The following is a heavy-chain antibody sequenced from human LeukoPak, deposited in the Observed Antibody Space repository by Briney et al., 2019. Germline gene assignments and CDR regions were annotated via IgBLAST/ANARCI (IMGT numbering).Heavy chain of an antibody. J-gene: IGHJ4*02. CDR2: IYSGGST. D-gene: IGHD5-12*01. Sequence: GGSLRLSCAASGFTVSSNYMSWVRQAPGKGLEWVSVIYSGGSTYYADSVKGRFSISRDNSKNTLYLQMNSLRAEDTAVYYCARAAPYSGDDYSDYWGQGTLVTVSS. V-gene: IGHV3-53*01. CDR3: ARAAPYSGDDYSDY. CDR1: GFTVSSNY.